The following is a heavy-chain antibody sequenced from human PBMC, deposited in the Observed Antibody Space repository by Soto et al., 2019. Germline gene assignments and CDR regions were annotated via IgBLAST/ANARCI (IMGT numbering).Heavy chain of an antibody. J-gene: IGHJ5*02. V-gene: IGHV2-5*01. CDR2: IYWNDEK. Sequence: QITLKESGPPLVTPTQTLTLTCTSSGISLTTTGLGVAWIRQPPGKALVWLALIYWNDEKRYRPCLRSRLTITKDTAKNQVVLTMTDMDPVDTATYYCANEGFGSDNWFDAWGQGALVIVSS. CDR3: ANEGFGSDNWFDA. D-gene: IGHD3-10*01. CDR1: GISLTTTGLG.